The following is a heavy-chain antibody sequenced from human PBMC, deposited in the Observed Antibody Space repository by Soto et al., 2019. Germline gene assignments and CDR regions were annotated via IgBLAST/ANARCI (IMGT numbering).Heavy chain of an antibody. CDR2: VSFDGSDR. D-gene: IGHD3-10*01. V-gene: IGHV3-30*18. CDR1: GFIFKTYA. CDR3: AKGVGFGELSQRYFDY. Sequence: GGSLRLSCVASGFIFKTYAMYWVRQAPGKGLEWVSFVSFDGSDRLYADAVKGRFTVSRDNSRNTLYLQMSGLRLEDTAIYYCAKGVGFGELSQRYFDYWGLGALVTVSS. J-gene: IGHJ4*02.